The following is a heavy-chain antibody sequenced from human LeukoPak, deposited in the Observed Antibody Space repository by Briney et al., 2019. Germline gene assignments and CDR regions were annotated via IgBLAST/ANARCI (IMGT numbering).Heavy chain of an antibody. CDR3: AKDEGLVVVVAAVDY. V-gene: IGHV3-23*01. Sequence: GGSLRLSCAASGFTFDDYGMNWVRQAPGKGLEWVSAISGSGGSTYYADSVKGRFTISRDNSKNTLYLQMNSLRAEGTAVYYCAKDEGLVVVVAAVDYWGQGTLVTVSS. CDR2: ISGSGGST. CDR1: GFTFDDYG. D-gene: IGHD2-15*01. J-gene: IGHJ4*02.